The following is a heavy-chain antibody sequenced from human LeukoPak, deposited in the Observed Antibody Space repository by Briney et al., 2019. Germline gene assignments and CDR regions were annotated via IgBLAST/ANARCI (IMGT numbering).Heavy chain of an antibody. CDR2: INPNSGGT. CDR3: ARDLEFGYSYGPPDY. J-gene: IGHJ4*02. D-gene: IGHD5-18*01. V-gene: IGHV1-2*02. Sequence: ASVEVSCKASGYTFTGYYMHWVRQAPGQGLEWMGWINPNSGGTNYAQKFQGRVTMTRDTSISTAYMELSRLRSDDTAVYYCARDLEFGYSYGPPDYWGQGTLVTVSS. CDR1: GYTFTGYY.